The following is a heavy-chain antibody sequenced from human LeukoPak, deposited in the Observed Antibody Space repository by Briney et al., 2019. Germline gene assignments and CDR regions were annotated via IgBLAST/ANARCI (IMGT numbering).Heavy chain of an antibody. CDR1: GFTFRNYG. CDR2: IYHDGSYK. D-gene: IGHD2/OR15-2a*01. J-gene: IGHJ2*01. Sequence: GRSLKLSCAASGFTFRNYGFHWVRQAPGKGLEWVAVIYHDGSYKFYADSVKGRFTFSRDNSKNTVFLEMNSLRAEDTAVYYCARDRSMSGWYIDLWGRGTLVTVSS. V-gene: IGHV3-33*01. CDR3: ARDRSMSGWYIDL.